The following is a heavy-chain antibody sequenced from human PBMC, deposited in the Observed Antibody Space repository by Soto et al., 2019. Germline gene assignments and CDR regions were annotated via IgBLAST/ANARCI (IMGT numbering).Heavy chain of an antibody. CDR2: TNHSGTT. J-gene: IGHJ6*02. V-gene: IGHV4-34*01. D-gene: IGHD2-2*01. Sequence: GNMSITCAVSGGSFRGYYWSWIRLPPGNGLVSIGATNHSGTTYYNPSLKNRVTITIDTSKNQFSLKLSSVTAADTAVYYCARARRTFYCSSTSCYLYYYYGRDVWGQRTTATV. CDR3: ARARRTFYCSSTSCYLYYYYGRDV. CDR1: GGSFRGYY.